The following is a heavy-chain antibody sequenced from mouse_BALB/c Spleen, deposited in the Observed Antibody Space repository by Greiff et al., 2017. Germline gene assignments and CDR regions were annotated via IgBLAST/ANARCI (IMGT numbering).Heavy chain of an antibody. CDR1: GFSLTSYG. V-gene: IGHV2-3*01. Sequence: VKLVESGPGLVAPSQSLSITCTASGFSLTSYGVSWVRQPPGKGLEWLGVIWGDGSTNYHSALISRLSIIKDNSKSQVFLKLNSLQTDDTATYYYAKEFRYYAMDYWGQGTSVTVSS. CDR3: AKEFRYYAMDY. CDR2: IWGDGST. J-gene: IGHJ4*01.